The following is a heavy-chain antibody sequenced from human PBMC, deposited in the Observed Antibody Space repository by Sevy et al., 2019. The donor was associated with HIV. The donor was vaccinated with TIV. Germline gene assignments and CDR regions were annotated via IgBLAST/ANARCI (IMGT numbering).Heavy chain of an antibody. D-gene: IGHD6-13*01. J-gene: IGHJ4*02. CDR2: IYYSGSA. Sequence: SETLSLTCTVSGGSISSGGYYWSWIRQHPEKGLEWIGNIYYSGSAYYNPSLKSRVTISVDTSKNQFSLKLSSVTAAYTAVYYCARASGNIAAARRFFDYWGQGTLVTVSS. CDR3: ARASGNIAAARRFFDY. V-gene: IGHV4-31*03. CDR1: GGSISSGGYY.